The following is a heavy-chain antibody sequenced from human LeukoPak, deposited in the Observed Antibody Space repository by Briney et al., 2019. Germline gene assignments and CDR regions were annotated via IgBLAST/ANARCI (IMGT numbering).Heavy chain of an antibody. J-gene: IGHJ1*01. D-gene: IGHD6-6*01. Sequence: PGGSLRLSCAASGFTFSSYAMSWVRQAPGKGLEWVSAISGSGGSTYYADSVKGRLTISRDNSKNTLYLQMNSLRAEDTAVYYCAKEGGYSSSSTGYFQHWGQGTLVTVPS. CDR1: GFTFSSYA. V-gene: IGHV3-23*01. CDR3: AKEGGYSSSSTGYFQH. CDR2: ISGSGGST.